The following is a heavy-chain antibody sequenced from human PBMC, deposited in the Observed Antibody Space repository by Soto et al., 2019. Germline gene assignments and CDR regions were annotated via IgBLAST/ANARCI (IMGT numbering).Heavy chain of an antibody. V-gene: IGHV3-23*01. J-gene: IGHJ4*02. D-gene: IGHD5-18*01. CDR2: ISGTGDKT. CDR3: ASADYNRVQLWSFDY. Sequence: DVQLLESGGGLVQPGGSLRLSCAASGFTFSSFAMSWVRQAPGKGLEWVSAISGTGDKTHYADSVKGRFTISRDNSKKTLYLQMNSLRAEDTAIYYCASADYNRVQLWSFDYWGQGTLVTVSS. CDR1: GFTFSSFA.